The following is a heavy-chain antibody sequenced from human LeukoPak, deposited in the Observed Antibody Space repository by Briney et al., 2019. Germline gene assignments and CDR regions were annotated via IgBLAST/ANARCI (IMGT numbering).Heavy chain of an antibody. CDR2: IYSSGST. Sequence: PSETLSLTCTVSGGSISNYYWSWIRQPAGKGPEWIGRIYSSGSTNYNPSLKSRVTMSVDTSKNQFSLKLSSVTAADTAVYYCARTSNYGQYYYSYMDVWGKGTPVTVSS. CDR3: ARTSNYGQYYYSYMDV. J-gene: IGHJ6*03. D-gene: IGHD3-10*01. V-gene: IGHV4-4*07. CDR1: GGSISNYY.